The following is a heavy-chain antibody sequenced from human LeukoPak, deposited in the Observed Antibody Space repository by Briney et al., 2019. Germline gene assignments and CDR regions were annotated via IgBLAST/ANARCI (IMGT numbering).Heavy chain of an antibody. CDR3: ARDGYSSGWPYYYYGMDV. V-gene: IGHV3-48*03. Sequence: GGSLRLSCSASGFTFSSHEMNWVRQAPGKGLEWVSYISSSGSTIYYADSVKGRFTISRDNAKNSLYLQMNSLRAEDTAVYYCARDGYSSGWPYYYYGMDVWGQGTTVTVSS. CDR1: GFTFSSHE. CDR2: ISSSGSTI. J-gene: IGHJ6*02. D-gene: IGHD6-19*01.